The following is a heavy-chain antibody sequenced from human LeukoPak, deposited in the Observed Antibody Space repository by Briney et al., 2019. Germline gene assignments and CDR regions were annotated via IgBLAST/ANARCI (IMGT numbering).Heavy chain of an antibody. Sequence: GGSLRLSCAASGFTFSSYGMHWVRQAPGKGLEWVAVISYDGSNKYYADSVKGRFTISRDNAKNSLYLQMNSLRAEDTAVYYCARFYCSGGSCSEDYWGQGTLVTVSS. CDR3: ARFYCSGGSCSEDY. V-gene: IGHV3-33*05. CDR2: ISYDGSNK. J-gene: IGHJ4*02. CDR1: GFTFSSYG. D-gene: IGHD2-15*01.